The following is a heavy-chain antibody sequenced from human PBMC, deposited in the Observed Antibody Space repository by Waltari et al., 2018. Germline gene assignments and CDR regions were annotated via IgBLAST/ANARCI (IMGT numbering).Heavy chain of an antibody. V-gene: IGHV3-21*01. D-gene: IGHD6-13*01. CDR1: GFSFSTYT. CDR3: ARVVSAAGTLYQFDY. Sequence: EVQLVESGGGLVKPGGSLRVSCAASGFSFSTYTMNWVRQAPGKGREWFSSISDSSVFIYYADSGKGRFTISRDNVKNSVSLQMSSLRADDSAVYYCARVVSAAGTLYQFDYWGQGTLVTVSS. J-gene: IGHJ4*02. CDR2: ISDSSVFI.